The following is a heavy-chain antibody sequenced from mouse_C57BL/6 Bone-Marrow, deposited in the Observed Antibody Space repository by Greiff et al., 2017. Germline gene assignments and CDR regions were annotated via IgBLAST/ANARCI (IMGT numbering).Heavy chain of an antibody. D-gene: IGHD1-1*01. V-gene: IGHV1-64*01. CDR2: IHPNSGST. CDR1: GYTFTSYW. Sequence: VKLQQSGAELVKPGASVKLSCKASGYTFTSYWMHWVKQRPGQGLEWIGMIHPNSGSTNYNEKFKSKATLTVDKSSSTAYMQLSILTSEDSAVYYCASRDYGSSFWYFDVWGTGTTVTVSS. J-gene: IGHJ1*03. CDR3: ASRDYGSSFWYFDV.